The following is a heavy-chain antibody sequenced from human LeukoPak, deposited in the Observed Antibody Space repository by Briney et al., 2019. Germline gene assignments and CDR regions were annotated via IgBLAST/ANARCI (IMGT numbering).Heavy chain of an antibody. J-gene: IGHJ3*02. CDR2: ISHYGDNT. D-gene: IGHD2-8*01. CDR3: AKEGGGCIYGVCYFDAFDM. V-gene: IGHV3-23*01. Sequence: GGSLRLSCAASGFTFSSYEMNWVRQAPGKGLEWLATISHYGDNTYYADSVKGRFIISRDNSKNTLYLQVDSLRAEDTALYYRAKEGGGCIYGVCYFDAFDMWGQGTMVTVSS. CDR1: GFTFSSYE.